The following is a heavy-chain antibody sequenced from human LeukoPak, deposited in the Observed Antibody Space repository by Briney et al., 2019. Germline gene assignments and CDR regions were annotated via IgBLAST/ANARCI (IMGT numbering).Heavy chain of an antibody. V-gene: IGHV3-48*01. D-gene: IGHD2-2*01. CDR3: ARPKLGYCRSVTCSAPNYYLDY. CDR2: ISSSGSTI. J-gene: IGHJ4*02. CDR1: KFTFSSYG. Sequence: PGGSLRLSCAASKFTFSSYGMNWVRQAPGKGLEWVSYISSSGSTIYYADSVKGRFTISRDNTKRSLYLQMDSLRAGDTAVYYCARPKLGYCRSVTCSAPNYYLDYWSQGTLVTVSS.